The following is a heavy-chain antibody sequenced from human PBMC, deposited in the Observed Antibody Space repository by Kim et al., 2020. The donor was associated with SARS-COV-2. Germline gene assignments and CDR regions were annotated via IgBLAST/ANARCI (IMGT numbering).Heavy chain of an antibody. CDR1: GYTFTSYA. CDR2: INAGNGNT. J-gene: IGHJ6*02. Sequence: ASVKVSCKASGYTFTSYAMHWVRQAPGQRLEWMGWINAGNGNTKYSQKFQGRVTITRDTSASTAYMELSSLRSEDTAVYYCARENPSTRLRFSSTRYYGMDVWGQETTVTVSS. CDR3: ARENPSTRLRFSSTRYYGMDV. V-gene: IGHV1-3*01. D-gene: IGHD3-3*01.